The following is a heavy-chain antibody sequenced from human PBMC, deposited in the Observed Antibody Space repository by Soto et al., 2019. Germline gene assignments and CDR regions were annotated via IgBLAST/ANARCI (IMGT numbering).Heavy chain of an antibody. J-gene: IGHJ4*02. CDR2: ISGSGGST. V-gene: IGHV3-23*01. CDR3: AKDQRGFSSTARIDY. Sequence: EVQLLESGGGLVQPGGSLRLSCAASGFTFSSYAMSWVRQAPGKGLEWVSSISGSGGSTYYADSVKGRFTISRDNSKKTLYRQMNSLIAEDTAVYYCAKDQRGFSSTARIDYWGQGSLVTVSS. D-gene: IGHD6-13*01. CDR1: GFTFSSYA.